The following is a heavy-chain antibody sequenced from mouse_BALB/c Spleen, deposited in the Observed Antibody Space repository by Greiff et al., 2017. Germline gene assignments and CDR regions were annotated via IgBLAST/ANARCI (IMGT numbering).Heavy chain of an antibody. J-gene: IGHJ1*01. V-gene: IGHV3-5*02. CDR3: ARDRPYWYFDV. Sequence: EVHLVESGPGLVKPSQTVSLTCTVTGISITTGNYRWSWIRQFPGNKLEWIGYIYYSGTITYNPSLTSRTTITRDTSKNQFFLEMNSLTAEDTATYYCARDRPYWYFDVWGAGTTVTVSS. CDR1: GISITTGNYR. CDR2: IYYSGTI.